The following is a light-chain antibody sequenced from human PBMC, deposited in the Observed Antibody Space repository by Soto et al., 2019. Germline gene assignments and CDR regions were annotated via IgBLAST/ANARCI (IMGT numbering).Light chain of an antibody. CDR2: VVS. J-gene: IGKJ1*01. CDR1: QSITSRY. V-gene: IGKV3-20*01. CDR3: NQYGYSPPWT. Sequence: EIVLTQSPGTLSLSPGERATLSCRASQSITSRYFAWYQQKPRQPPRLLIYVVSGRATGIPDRFSGSGSGTDFTLTISSLEAEDFAVYYCNQYGYSPPWTFGQGTKVEIK.